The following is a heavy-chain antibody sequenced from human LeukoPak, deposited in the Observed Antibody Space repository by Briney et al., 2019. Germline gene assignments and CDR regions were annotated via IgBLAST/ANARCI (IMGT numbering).Heavy chain of an antibody. Sequence: QAGGSLRLSCAASGFTFSSYWMHWVRQAPGKVLVWVSRINTDGSSTSYADSVKGRFTISRDNAKNTLYLQMNSLRAEDTAVYYCASPGVIGSFPPEAFDIWGQGTMVTVSS. V-gene: IGHV3-74*01. CDR3: ASPGVIGSFPPEAFDI. CDR1: GFTFSSYW. CDR2: INTDGSST. J-gene: IGHJ3*02. D-gene: IGHD3-16*02.